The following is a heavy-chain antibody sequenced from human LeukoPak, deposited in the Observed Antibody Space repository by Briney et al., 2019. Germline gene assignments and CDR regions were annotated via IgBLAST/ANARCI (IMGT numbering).Heavy chain of an antibody. D-gene: IGHD1-1*01. CDR3: ARGPARGNAFDY. V-gene: IGHV4-59*01. Sequence: SETLSLTCTVSGGSISSYYWSWIRQPPGKGLEWIGYIYYSGSTNYNPSLKSRVTISVDTSKNQFSLKLSSVTAADTALYYCARGPARGNAFDYWGQGALVTVSS. J-gene: IGHJ4*02. CDR2: IYYSGST. CDR1: GGSISSYY.